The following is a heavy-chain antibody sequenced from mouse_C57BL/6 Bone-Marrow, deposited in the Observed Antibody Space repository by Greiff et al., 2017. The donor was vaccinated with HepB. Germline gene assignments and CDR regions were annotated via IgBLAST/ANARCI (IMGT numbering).Heavy chain of an antibody. V-gene: IGHV1-64*01. CDR3: ANYYGSSCYAMDY. J-gene: IGHJ4*01. CDR2: IHPNSGST. CDR1: GYTFTSYW. D-gene: IGHD1-1*01. Sequence: VQLQQPGAELVKPGASVKLSCKASGYTFTSYWMHWVKQRPGQGLEWIGMIHPNSGSTNYNEKFKSKATLTVDKSSSTAYMQLSSLTSEDSAVYYCANYYGSSCYAMDYWGQGTSVTVSS.